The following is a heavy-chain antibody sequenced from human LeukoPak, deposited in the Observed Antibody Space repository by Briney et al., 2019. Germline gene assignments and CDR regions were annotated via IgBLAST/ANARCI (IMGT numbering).Heavy chain of an antibody. V-gene: IGHV4-31*03. J-gene: IGHJ4*02. Sequence: PSQTLSLTCTVSGGSISSGGYYWSWIRQHPGKGLEWIGYIYYSGSTYYNPSLKSRVTISVDTSKNQFSLKLSSVTAADTAVYYCARAKGYFWSGYYGPPLFDYWGQGTLVTVSS. D-gene: IGHD3-3*01. CDR1: GGSISSGGYY. CDR3: ARAKGYFWSGYYGPPLFDY. CDR2: IYYSGST.